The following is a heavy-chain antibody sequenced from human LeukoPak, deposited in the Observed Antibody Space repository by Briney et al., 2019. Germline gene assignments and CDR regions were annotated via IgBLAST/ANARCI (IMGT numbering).Heavy chain of an antibody. CDR3: AKGCRSGSICFLIDY. Sequence: GGSLRLSCAASGFSFSSHGMHWVPQAPGKGLEWVAVISFDGSDKYYADSVKGRFTISRDNSKNTLYVQMNSLRAEDTAVYYCAKGCRSGSICFLIDYWGQGTLVTVSS. CDR1: GFSFSSHG. V-gene: IGHV3-30*18. D-gene: IGHD2-15*01. J-gene: IGHJ4*02. CDR2: ISFDGSDK.